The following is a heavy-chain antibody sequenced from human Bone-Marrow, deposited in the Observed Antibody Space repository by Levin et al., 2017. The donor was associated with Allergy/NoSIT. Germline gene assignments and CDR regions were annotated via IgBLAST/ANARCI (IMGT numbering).Heavy chain of an antibody. CDR1: GFSFDDYD. CDR3: ARRNSYSVLDV. Sequence: GGSLRLSCAASGFSFDDYDMHWVRQAPGKGLQWVSGINWNSGNIGYADSVKGRFTISRDNAKKSLYLQMNSLRAEDTALYYCARRNSYSVLDVWGQGTMVTVSS. J-gene: IGHJ6*02. CDR2: INWNSGNI. D-gene: IGHD4-11*01. V-gene: IGHV3-9*01.